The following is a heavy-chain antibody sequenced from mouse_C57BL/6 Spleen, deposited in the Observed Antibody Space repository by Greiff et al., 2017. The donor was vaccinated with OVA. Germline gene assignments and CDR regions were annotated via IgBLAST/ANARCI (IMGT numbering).Heavy chain of an antibody. V-gene: IGHV1-53*01. D-gene: IGHD1-1*01. CDR3: ARITTVYEGFAY. CDR2: INPSNGGT. Sequence: QVHVKQPGTELVKPGASVKLSCKASGYTFTSYWMHWVKQRPGQGLEWIGNINPSNGGTNYNEKFKSKATLTVDKSSSTAYMQLSSLTSEDSAVYYCARITTVYEGFAYWGQGTLVTVSA. CDR1: GYTFTSYW. J-gene: IGHJ3*01.